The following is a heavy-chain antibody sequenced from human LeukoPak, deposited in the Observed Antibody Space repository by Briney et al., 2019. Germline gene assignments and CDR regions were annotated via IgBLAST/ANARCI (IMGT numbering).Heavy chain of an antibody. V-gene: IGHV4-38-2*02. CDR1: GYSLSSVYY. D-gene: IGHD3-16*01. CDR3: GRDDFRRSGGEGGWFDP. J-gene: IGHJ5*02. CDR2: IYHSGTT. Sequence: PSETLSLTCTVSGYSLSSVYYWGWIRQPPGKGLEWIGTIYHSGTTYYNPSLKSRVTISVDTSKNQFSLKLSSGTAADTAVYYCGRDDFRRSGGEGGWFDPWGQGTLVTVSS.